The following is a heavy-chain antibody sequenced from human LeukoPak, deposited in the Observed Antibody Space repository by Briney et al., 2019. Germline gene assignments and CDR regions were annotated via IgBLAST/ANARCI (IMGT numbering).Heavy chain of an antibody. J-gene: IGHJ4*02. CDR3: ARGPPGPREPFDY. V-gene: IGHV3-21*01. D-gene: IGHD1-14*01. CDR1: GFTFSSYS. CDR2: ISSSSSYI. Sequence: PGGSLRLSSAASGFTFSSYSMNWVRQAPGKGLEWVSSISSSSSYIYYADSVKGRFTISRDNAKNSLYLQMNSLRAEDTAVYYCARGPPGPREPFDYWGQGTLVTVSS.